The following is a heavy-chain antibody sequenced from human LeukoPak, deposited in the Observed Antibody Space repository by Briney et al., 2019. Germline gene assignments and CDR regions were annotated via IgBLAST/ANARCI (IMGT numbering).Heavy chain of an antibody. V-gene: IGHV4-34*01. D-gene: IGHD3-10*01. CDR2: INHSGST. CDR3: ARGARSRSGSYYRPPGNWFDP. CDR1: GGSFSGYY. J-gene: IGHJ5*02. Sequence: SSETLSLTCAVYGGSFSGYYWSWIRQPPGKGLEWIGEINHSGSTNYNPSLKSRVTISVDTSKNQFSLKLSSVTAADTAVYYCARGARSRSGSYYRPPGNWFDPWGQGTLVTVSS.